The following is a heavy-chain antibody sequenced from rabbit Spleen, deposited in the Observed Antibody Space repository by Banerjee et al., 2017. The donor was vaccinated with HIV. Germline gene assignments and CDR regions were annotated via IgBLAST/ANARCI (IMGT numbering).Heavy chain of an antibody. Sequence: QEQLEESGGGLVQPEGSLTLTCTASGFSFSSNYWICWVRQAPGKGLEWIACIYAGSSGTTYYASWAKGRFTISKTSSTTVTLQMTSLTAADTATYFCARDTGSSFSSYGMDLWGQGTLVTVS. V-gene: IGHV1S45*01. CDR3: ARDTGSSFSSYGMDL. J-gene: IGHJ6*01. D-gene: IGHD8-1*01. CDR2: IYAGSSGTT. CDR1: GFSFSSNYW.